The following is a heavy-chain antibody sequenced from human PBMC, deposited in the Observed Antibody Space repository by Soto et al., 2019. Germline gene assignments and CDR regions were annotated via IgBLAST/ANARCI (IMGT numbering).Heavy chain of an antibody. V-gene: IGHV3-21*01. J-gene: IGHJ6*02. CDR3: ARVDYGMDV. CDR1: GFSFSTYT. CDR2: IYDDGTYT. Sequence: EVQLVESGGGLVKPGGSLRLSCAASGFSFSTYTMSWVRQAPGKGLEWVSVIYDDGTYTNYADALKGRFTITRDNSKNSLHLQMNSLRAEDTAVYYCARVDYGMDVWGQGTTVTVSS.